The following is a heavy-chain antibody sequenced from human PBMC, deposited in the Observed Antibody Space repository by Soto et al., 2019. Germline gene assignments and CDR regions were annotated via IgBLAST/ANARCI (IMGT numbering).Heavy chain of an antibody. D-gene: IGHD3-3*01. V-gene: IGHV4-28*03. J-gene: IGHJ6*02. CDR2: TSYRGST. CDR1: GYSISTNNW. Sequence: PSETLSLTCAVSGYSISTNNWWGWVRQTPGKGLEWIVYTSYRGSTHYNPALSSRAAVSVDTSTNQFFLDLRSVTAADTAVYYCARGHPHQRRSTGDYDFWSGIPPSWGMDVWGQGTTVTVSS. CDR3: ARGHPHQRRSTGDYDFWSGIPPSWGMDV.